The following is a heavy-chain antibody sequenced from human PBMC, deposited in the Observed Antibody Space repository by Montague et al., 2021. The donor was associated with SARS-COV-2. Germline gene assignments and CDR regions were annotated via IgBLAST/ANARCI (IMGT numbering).Heavy chain of an antibody. CDR2: INGDGSET. CDR1: GFTFNGYW. Sequence: SLRLSCAASGFTFNGYWMHWVRQAPGKGLVWLSHINGDGSETNYADSVKGRFAISRDNAKNTLYLQMNSLRAEDTAVYYCAREGCYYDSSGYYQDWWFDTWGQGTLVTVSS. J-gene: IGHJ5*02. V-gene: IGHV3-74*01. CDR3: AREGCYYDSSGYYQDWWFDT. D-gene: IGHD3-22*01.